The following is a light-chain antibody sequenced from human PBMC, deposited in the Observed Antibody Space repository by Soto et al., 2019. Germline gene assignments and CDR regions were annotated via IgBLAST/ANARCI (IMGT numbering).Light chain of an antibody. CDR2: DND. V-gene: IGLV1-44*01. J-gene: IGLJ2*01. CDR3: AAWDDRLNGYAV. CDR1: SSNIGSNP. Sequence: QLVLTQPPSASGTPGQRVTISCSGSSSNIGSNPVNWYQHLPGTAPKLLIYDNDQRPSGVPDRFSGSKSGTSASLTISGLKSEDEADYFCAAWDDRLNGYAVFGGGTKVTVL.